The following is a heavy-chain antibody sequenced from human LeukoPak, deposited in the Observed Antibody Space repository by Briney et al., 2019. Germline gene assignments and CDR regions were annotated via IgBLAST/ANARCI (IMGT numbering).Heavy chain of an antibody. Sequence: GGPLRLSCAASEFTFSTYWMTWVRQAPGKGLEWVATIKGDGSETYYVDSVKGRFTISRDNAKNSLYLEMNSLRAEDTAVYYCARGGVTMITYWGQGTLVTVSP. J-gene: IGHJ4*02. CDR3: ARGGVTMITY. V-gene: IGHV3-7*05. CDR1: EFTFSTYW. CDR2: IKGDGSET. D-gene: IGHD3-22*01.